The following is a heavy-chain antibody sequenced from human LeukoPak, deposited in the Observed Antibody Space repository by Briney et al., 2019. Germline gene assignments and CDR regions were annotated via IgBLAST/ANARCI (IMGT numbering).Heavy chain of an antibody. J-gene: IGHJ4*02. Sequence: SEALSLTCTVSGDSINSLDLWSWVRQPPGKGLEWIGEMYLSGTTHSNPSVKSRVTISIDGSKNQFFLNLSSVTAADTAVYYCAGLVGRYSSGLYYYYFDYWGQGTLVTVSS. V-gene: IGHV4-4*02. D-gene: IGHD3-22*01. CDR2: MYLSGTT. CDR1: GDSINSLDL. CDR3: AGLVGRYSSGLYYYYFDY.